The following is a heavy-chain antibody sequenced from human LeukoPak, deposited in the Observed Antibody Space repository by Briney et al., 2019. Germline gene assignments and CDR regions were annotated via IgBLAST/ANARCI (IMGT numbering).Heavy chain of an antibody. D-gene: IGHD5-18*01. Sequence: SGTLSLTCTVSGGSISSSSYYWGWIRQPPGKGLEWIGSIYYSGSTYYNPSLKSRVTISVDTSKNQFSLKLSSVTAADTAVYYCASATRRGYSYGLYFDYWGQGTLVTVSS. J-gene: IGHJ4*02. V-gene: IGHV4-39*01. CDR2: IYYSGST. CDR1: GGSISSSSYY. CDR3: ASATRRGYSYGLYFDY.